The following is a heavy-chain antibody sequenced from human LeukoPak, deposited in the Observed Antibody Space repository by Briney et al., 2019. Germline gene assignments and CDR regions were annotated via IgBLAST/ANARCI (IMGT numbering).Heavy chain of an antibody. D-gene: IGHD1-26*01. J-gene: IGHJ4*02. Sequence: PGGSLRLSCAASGFIFTTYWMHRVREVPGKGLVWVARINIDGSSTYYADSVKGRFTISRDNAKNTVNLQMNSLRAEDTAVYYCTRDLVGATSDFWGQGTLVTVSS. CDR1: GFIFTTYW. CDR2: INIDGSST. V-gene: IGHV3-74*01. CDR3: TRDLVGATSDF.